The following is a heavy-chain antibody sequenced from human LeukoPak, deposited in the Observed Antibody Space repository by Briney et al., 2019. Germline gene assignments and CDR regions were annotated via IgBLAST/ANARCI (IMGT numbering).Heavy chain of an antibody. CDR3: ARGDCSSTSCYFLH. D-gene: IGHD2-2*01. Sequence: GGSLRLSCAASGFTFSNYGMHWVRQAPGKGLEWVSYISSSSSTIYYADSVKGRFTISRDNAKNSLYLQMNSLRDEDTAVYYCARGDCSSTSCYFLHWGQGTLVTVSS. V-gene: IGHV3-48*02. J-gene: IGHJ4*02. CDR1: GFTFSNYG. CDR2: ISSSSSTI.